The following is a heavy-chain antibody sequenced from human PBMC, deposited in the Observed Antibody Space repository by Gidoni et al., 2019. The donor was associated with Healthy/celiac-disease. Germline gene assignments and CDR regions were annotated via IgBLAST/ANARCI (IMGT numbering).Heavy chain of an antibody. CDR2: IRYDGSTT. J-gene: IGHJ4*02. CDR3: AKLSPHPYASIWGRYRPFDY. D-gene: IGHD3-16*02. Sequence: QGQLVESGGGVVQPGGDLRRCGAGAGWTFRSYGRHWVRQAPGKGLGWVAFIRYDGSTTYYAYSVNGRFTISRDHSTTPLYLQMNSLRAEDTAVYFCAKLSPHPYASIWGRYRPFDYWGQGTLVPVSS. V-gene: IGHV3-30*02. CDR1: GWTFRSYG.